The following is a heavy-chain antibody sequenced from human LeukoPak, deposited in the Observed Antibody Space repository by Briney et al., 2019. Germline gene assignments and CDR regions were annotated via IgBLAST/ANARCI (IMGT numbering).Heavy chain of an antibody. CDR2: INPSGGST. J-gene: IGHJ5*02. CDR3: AREKLLGLHWFDP. D-gene: IGHD1-7*01. CDR1: GYTFTSYY. V-gene: IGHV1-46*01. Sequence: ASVKVSCKASGYTFTSYYMHWVRQAPGQGLEWMGIINPSGGSTSYAQKFQGRVTMTRDTSTSTAYMELRSLRSDDTAVYYCAREKLLGLHWFDPWGQGTLVTVSS.